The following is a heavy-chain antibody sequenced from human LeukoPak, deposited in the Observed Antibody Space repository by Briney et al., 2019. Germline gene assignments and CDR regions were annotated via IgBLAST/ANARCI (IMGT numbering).Heavy chain of an antibody. V-gene: IGHV1-2*02. Sequence: ASVKVSCKASGYTFTGYYMHWVRQAPGQGLEWMGWINPNSGGTNYAQKFQGRVTMTRDTSISTAYMELSRLRSDDTAVYYCARGQFGVVIDKYFDYWGQGTLVTVSS. J-gene: IGHJ4*02. D-gene: IGHD3-3*01. CDR3: ARGQFGVVIDKYFDY. CDR2: INPNSGGT. CDR1: GYTFTGYY.